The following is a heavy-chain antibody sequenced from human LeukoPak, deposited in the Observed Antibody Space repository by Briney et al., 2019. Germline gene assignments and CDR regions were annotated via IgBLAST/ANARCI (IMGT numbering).Heavy chain of an antibody. D-gene: IGHD2-2*01. V-gene: IGHV1-69*04. CDR1: GGTFSSYA. Sequence: GASVKVSCKASGGTFSSYAISWVRQAPGQGLAWMGRIIPILGIANYAQKFQGRVTITADKSTSTAYMELSSLRSEDTAVYYCAREGGCSSTSCPLDYWGQGTLVTVSS. CDR3: AREGGCSSTSCPLDY. J-gene: IGHJ4*02. CDR2: IIPILGIA.